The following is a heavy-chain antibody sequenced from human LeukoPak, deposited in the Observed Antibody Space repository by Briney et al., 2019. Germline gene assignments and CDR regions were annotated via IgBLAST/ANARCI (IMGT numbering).Heavy chain of an antibody. D-gene: IGHD2-2*01. Sequence: SLRLSCTASGFTFGDYAMSWVRQAPGKGLEWVGFIRSKAYGGTTEYAASVKGRFTISRDDSKSIAYLQMNSLKTEDTAVYYCTRGTTRYCSSTSCYQMVYYMDVWGKGTTVTVSS. J-gene: IGHJ6*03. CDR3: TRGTTRYCSSTSCYQMVYYMDV. V-gene: IGHV3-49*04. CDR1: GFTFGDYA. CDR2: IRSKAYGGTT.